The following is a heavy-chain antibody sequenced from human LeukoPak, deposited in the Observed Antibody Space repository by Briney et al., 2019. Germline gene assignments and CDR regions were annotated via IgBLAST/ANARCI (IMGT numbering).Heavy chain of an antibody. V-gene: IGHV3-21*01. CDR3: ARDHNGPYTFDY. CDR1: GFIFSTYA. D-gene: IGHD2-2*02. Sequence: KAGGSLRLSCEASGFIFSTYAMTWVRQAPGKGLEWVAAISGGTATNTYYADSVKGRFTISRDNAKNSLYLQMNSLRAEDTAVYYCARDHNGPYTFDYWGQGTLVTVSS. J-gene: IGHJ4*02. CDR2: ISGGTATNT.